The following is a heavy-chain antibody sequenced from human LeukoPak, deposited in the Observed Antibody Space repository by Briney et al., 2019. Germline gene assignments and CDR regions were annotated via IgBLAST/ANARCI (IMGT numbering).Heavy chain of an antibody. CDR1: GFTFSSYS. D-gene: IGHD1-26*01. CDR3: ARDRGSYD. V-gene: IGHV3-21*01. CDR2: ITSSSSYV. Sequence: GGCLRLSCAASGFTFSSYSMNWVRQAPGKGLEWVSSITSSSSYVYYADSVKGRFTISRDNAKNSLYLQMNSLRAEDTAVYYCARDRGSYDWGQGTLVTVSS. J-gene: IGHJ4*02.